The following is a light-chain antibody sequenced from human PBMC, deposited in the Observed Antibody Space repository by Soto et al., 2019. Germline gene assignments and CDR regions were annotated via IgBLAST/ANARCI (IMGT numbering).Light chain of an antibody. CDR1: SSNIGSNY. Sequence: QSVLTQPPSASGTPGQRVTISCSGSSSNIGSNYVYWYQQLPGTAPKLLIYRNNQRPSGVPDRFSGSKSGTSASLAISGLRSEDEADYYCAACDDSLSGRAVFGGGTQLTVL. J-gene: IGLJ7*01. CDR3: AACDDSLSGRAV. CDR2: RNN. V-gene: IGLV1-47*01.